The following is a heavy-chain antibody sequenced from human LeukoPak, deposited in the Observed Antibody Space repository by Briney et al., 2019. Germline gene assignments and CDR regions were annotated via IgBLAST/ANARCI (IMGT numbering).Heavy chain of an antibody. Sequence: SETLSLTCAVYGGSFSGYYWSWIRQPPGKGLEWIGEINHSGSTNYNPSLKSRVTIPVDTSKNQFSLKLSSVTAADTAVYYCASLYSSHDAFDIWGQGTMVTVSS. J-gene: IGHJ3*02. CDR2: INHSGST. D-gene: IGHD4-11*01. V-gene: IGHV4-34*01. CDR3: ASLYSSHDAFDI. CDR1: GGSFSGYY.